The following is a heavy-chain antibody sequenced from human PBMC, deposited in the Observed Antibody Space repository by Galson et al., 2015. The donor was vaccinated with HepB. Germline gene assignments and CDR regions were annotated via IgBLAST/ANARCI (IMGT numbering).Heavy chain of an antibody. J-gene: IGHJ4*02. D-gene: IGHD3-16*02. Sequence: PALVKPTQTLTLTCTFSGFSLTTTGVGVGWLRQPPGKALEWLALIYWDDDKRYSPSLKRRLTLSRDTSKNQVVLTVTNMDPVDSATYFCAYSSRRYYFDFWGQGTLVTVSS. CDR3: AYSSRRYYFDF. V-gene: IGHV2-5*02. CDR2: IYWDDDK. CDR1: GFSLTTTGVG.